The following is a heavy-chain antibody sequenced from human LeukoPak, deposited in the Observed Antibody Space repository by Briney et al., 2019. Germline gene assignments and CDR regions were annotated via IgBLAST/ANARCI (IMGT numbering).Heavy chain of an antibody. CDR2: ISGSGAST. Sequence: GGSLRLSCAGSGLTLTSYAVSWVRQAPGKGLEWVSSISGSGASTYYADSVKGRFTISRDNSNNALYLQMNSLGAEDVAVYYCAKGTRGYTAYYFDFWSQGTLVTVSS. V-gene: IGHV3-23*01. CDR3: AKGTRGYTAYYFDF. CDR1: GLTLTSYA. J-gene: IGHJ4*02. D-gene: IGHD5-12*01.